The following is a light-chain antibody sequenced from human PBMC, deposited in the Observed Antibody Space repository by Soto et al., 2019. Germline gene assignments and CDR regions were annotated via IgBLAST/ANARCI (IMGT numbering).Light chain of an antibody. V-gene: IGLV1-44*01. J-gene: IGLJ3*02. CDR2: SNN. CDR3: GAWDDSLNGPWV. CDR1: SSNIGSNT. Sequence: QSVLTQPPSASGTPGQRVTISCSGSSSNIGSNTVNWYQQLPGTAPKHLIYSNNQRPSGVPDRFSGSKSGTSAALAISGLQSADEGDYYCGAWDDSLNGPWVFGGGTKLTVL.